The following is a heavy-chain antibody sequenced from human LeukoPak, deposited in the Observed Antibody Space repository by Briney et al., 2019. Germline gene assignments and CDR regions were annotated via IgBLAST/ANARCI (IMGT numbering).Heavy chain of an antibody. J-gene: IGHJ1*01. V-gene: IGHV1-69*13. D-gene: IGHD6-13*01. CDR3: ARDRDRGYSSSSYQR. CDR1: GGTFSSYA. CDR2: IIPIFGTA. Sequence: ASVKVSCKASGGTFSSYAISWVRQAPGQGLEWMGGIIPIFGTANYAQKFQGRVTITADESTSTAYMELSSLRSEDTAVYYCARDRDRGYSSSSYQRWGQGTLVTVSS.